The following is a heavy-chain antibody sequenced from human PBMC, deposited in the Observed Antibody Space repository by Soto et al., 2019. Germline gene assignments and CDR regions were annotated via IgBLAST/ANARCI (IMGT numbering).Heavy chain of an antibody. CDR1: GYTFTSYY. D-gene: IGHD2-15*01. CDR2: INPSGGST. V-gene: IGHV1-46*01. Sequence: ASLKVSCKASGYTFTSYYMHWVRQAPGQGLEWMGIINPSGGSTSYAQKFQGRVTMTRDTSTSTVYMELSSLRSEDTAVYYCARERRYCSGGSCYPDAFDIWGQGTMVTVSS. CDR3: ARERRYCSGGSCYPDAFDI. J-gene: IGHJ3*02.